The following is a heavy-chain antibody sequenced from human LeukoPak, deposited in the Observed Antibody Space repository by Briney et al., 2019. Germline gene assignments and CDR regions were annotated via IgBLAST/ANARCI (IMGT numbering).Heavy chain of an antibody. V-gene: IGHV4-61*01. D-gene: IGHD3-10*01. CDR3: ARESYYGSGSSDY. Sequence: SETLSLTCSVSGGSFSSGSYYRSWIRQPPGKGLEWMGYIYYSGSTNYNPSFKSRVTISVDTSKNQFSLKLSSVTAADTAVYYCARESYYGSGSSDYWGQGTLVTVSS. J-gene: IGHJ4*02. CDR2: IYYSGST. CDR1: GGSFSSGSYY.